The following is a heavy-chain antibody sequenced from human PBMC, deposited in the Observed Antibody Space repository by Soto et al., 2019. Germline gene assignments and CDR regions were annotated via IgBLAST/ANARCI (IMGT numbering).Heavy chain of an antibody. V-gene: IGHV3-33*01. CDR2: VWYDGRNK. J-gene: IGHJ6*02. CDR3: VRAAGYSGNDYVYYYGMDV. D-gene: IGHD5-12*01. CDR1: GFTFSTYG. Sequence: QVQLVESGGGVVQPGRSLRLSCAASGFTFSTYGRHWVRQAPGKGLEWVALVWYDGRNKDYADSVKGRFTISRDNSKNTLYMQMNSLRDEDTAVYYCVRAAGYSGNDYVYYYGMDVWGQGTTVTVSS.